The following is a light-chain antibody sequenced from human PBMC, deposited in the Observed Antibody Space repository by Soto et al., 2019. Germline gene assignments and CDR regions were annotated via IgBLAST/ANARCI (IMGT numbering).Light chain of an antibody. Sequence: EIVLTQSPGTLSLSPGERATLSCMASQSVSSSYLAWYQQKPGQDPRLLIYGASSRDTGIPDRFSGSGSGTDFTLTISRLQPEDFAVYYCQQYGSSPITFGQGTRLEI. V-gene: IGKV3-20*01. CDR2: GAS. CDR1: QSVSSSY. CDR3: QQYGSSPIT. J-gene: IGKJ5*01.